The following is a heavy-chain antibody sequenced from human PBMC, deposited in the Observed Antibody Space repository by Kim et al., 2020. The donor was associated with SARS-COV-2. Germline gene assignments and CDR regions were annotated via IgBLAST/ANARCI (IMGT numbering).Heavy chain of an antibody. J-gene: IGHJ4*02. CDR3: SGSRDGYRSDY. V-gene: IGHV3-73*01. CDR1: GFTFNAFG. CDR2: IRNKGNNYAT. Sequence: GGSLRLSCAASGFTFNAFGVHWVRQASGKGLEWVGRIRNKGNNYATTYAASVKGRFTIARDDSKNTAYLQMNSLKTADTSMYSCSGSRDGYRSDYWGQGT. D-gene: IGHD5-18*01.